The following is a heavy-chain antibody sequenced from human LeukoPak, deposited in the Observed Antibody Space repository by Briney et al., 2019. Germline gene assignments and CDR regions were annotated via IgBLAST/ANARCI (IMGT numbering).Heavy chain of an antibody. Sequence: GGSLRLSCAASGFTFSSYAMHWVRQAPGKGLEGVAVISYDGSNKYYADSVKGRFTISRDNSKNTLYLQMNSLRAEDTAVYYCARTSITGITDYYYMDVWGKGTTVTVSS. CDR1: GFTFSSYA. CDR3: ARTSITGITDYYYMDV. J-gene: IGHJ6*03. V-gene: IGHV3-30-3*01. D-gene: IGHD1-20*01. CDR2: ISYDGSNK.